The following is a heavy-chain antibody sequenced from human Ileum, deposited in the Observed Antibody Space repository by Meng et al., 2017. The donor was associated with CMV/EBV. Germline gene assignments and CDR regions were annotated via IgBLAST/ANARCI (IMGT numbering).Heavy chain of an antibody. CDR3: ARTQDCSTTSCYTGFDP. CDR2: IKYSGRT. D-gene: IGHD2-2*01. J-gene: IGHJ5*02. V-gene: IGHV4-30-4*08. CDR1: ISSGDYY. Sequence: ISSGDYYWSWIRQPPGKGLEWIGFIKYSGRTYYNPSLTSRVTISLDTSENHFSLRPSSVTAADTAVYYCARTQDCSTTSCYTGFDPWGQGTLVTVSS.